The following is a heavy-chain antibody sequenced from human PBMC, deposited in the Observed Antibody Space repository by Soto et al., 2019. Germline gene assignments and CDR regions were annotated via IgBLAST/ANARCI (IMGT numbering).Heavy chain of an antibody. CDR3: ARVRKQWLVHNNLFDP. Sequence: PSETLSLTCAVYGGSFSGYYWSWIRQPPGKGLEWIGEINHSGSTNYNPSLKSRVTISVDTSKNQFSLKLSSVTAADTAVYYCARVRKQWLVHNNLFDPWGQGTLVTVSS. CDR2: INHSGST. CDR1: GGSFSGYY. V-gene: IGHV4-34*01. D-gene: IGHD6-19*01. J-gene: IGHJ5*02.